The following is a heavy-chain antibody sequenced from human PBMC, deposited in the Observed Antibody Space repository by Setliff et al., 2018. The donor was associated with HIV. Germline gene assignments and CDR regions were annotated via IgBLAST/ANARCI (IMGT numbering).Heavy chain of an antibody. CDR1: GGTFSNYA. V-gene: IGHV1-69*13. CDR3: AKYAIAAPYYFDY. D-gene: IGHD2-8*01. J-gene: IGHJ4*02. CDR2: VIPIFGTA. Sequence: ASVKVSCKASGGTFSNYAISWVRQAPGRGLEWMGGVIPIFGTANYAQNFQGRVAITADESTSTVYVELSSLTSEDTAIYYCAKYAIAAPYYFDYWGQGTLVTVSS.